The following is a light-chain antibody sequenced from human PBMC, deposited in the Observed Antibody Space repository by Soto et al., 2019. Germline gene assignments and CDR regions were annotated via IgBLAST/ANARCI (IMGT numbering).Light chain of an antibody. CDR2: EVS. CDR3: SSYATGSPYV. J-gene: IGLJ1*01. V-gene: IGLV2-14*01. CDR1: SNDVGAYNY. Sequence: SVLTQPASVSGSPGQSITISCTGTSNDVGAYNYVSWYQQHPGIAPKLVIYEVSHRPSGISDRFSGSKSGNTASLTISGLQVEDEADYYCSSYATGSPYVFGPGTKVTVL.